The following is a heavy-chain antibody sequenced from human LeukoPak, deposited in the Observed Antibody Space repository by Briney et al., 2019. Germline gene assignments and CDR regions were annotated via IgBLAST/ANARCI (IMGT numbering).Heavy chain of an antibody. CDR1: GFTFSSYG. J-gene: IGHJ4*02. CDR2: ISYDGSNK. CDR3: AKTIFPFKVGATVIDY. V-gene: IGHV3-30*18. Sequence: PGRSLRLSCAASGFTFSSYGMHWVRQAPGKGLEWVAVISYDGSNKYYADSVKGRFTISRDNSKNTLYLQMNSLRAEDTAVYYCAKTIFPFKVGATVIDYWGQGTLVTVSS. D-gene: IGHD1-26*01.